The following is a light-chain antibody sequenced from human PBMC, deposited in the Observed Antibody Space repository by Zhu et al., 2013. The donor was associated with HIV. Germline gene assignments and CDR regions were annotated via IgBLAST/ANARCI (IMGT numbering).Light chain of an antibody. V-gene: IGKV3-15*01. CDR1: QSVSSN. J-gene: IGKJ4*01. Sequence: IVMTQSPATLSVSPGEGATLSCRASQSVSSNLAWYQQRPGQAPRLLIYGASTRATGIPARFSGSGSGTDFTLTISSLEPEDFAVYYCQQRSNWGLTFGGGTKVEIK. CDR2: GAS. CDR3: QQRSNWGLT.